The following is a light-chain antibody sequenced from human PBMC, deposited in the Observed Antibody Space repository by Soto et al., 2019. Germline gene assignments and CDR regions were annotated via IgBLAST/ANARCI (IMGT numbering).Light chain of an antibody. CDR2: DAS. CDR1: QSVSSY. CDR3: QQRRNWPPT. J-gene: IGKJ1*01. V-gene: IGKV3-11*01. Sequence: EIVVTQSPATLSLSPGERATLSCRASQSVSSYLAWYQQKPGQAPRLLIYDASNRATGIPARFSGSGSGTDFSLTISSLEPEDFAVYYCQQRRNWPPTFGQGTKVELK.